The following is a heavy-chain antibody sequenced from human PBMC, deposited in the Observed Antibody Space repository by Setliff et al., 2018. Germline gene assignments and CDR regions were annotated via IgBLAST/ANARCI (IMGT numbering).Heavy chain of an antibody. CDR2: VFFIGGT. CDR3: ARGGTSENLYAVDV. CDR1: GGPIRSGTHF. J-gene: IGHJ6*02. D-gene: IGHD3-16*01. V-gene: IGHV4-39*07. Sequence: SETLSLTCTVSGGPIRSGTHFWGWFRQPPGKGLEWIGSVFFIGGTSSNPSLESRVSVSVDSSENQISLKLSSVTAADTAVYYCARGGTSENLYAVDVWGQGTTVTVSS.